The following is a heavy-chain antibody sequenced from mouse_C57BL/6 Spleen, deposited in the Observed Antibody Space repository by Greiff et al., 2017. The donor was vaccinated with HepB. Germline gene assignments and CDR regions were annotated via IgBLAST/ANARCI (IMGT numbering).Heavy chain of an antibody. Sequence: QVQLQQPGAELVMPGASVKLSCKASGYTFTSYWMHWVKQRPGQGLEWIGGIDPSDSYTNYNQKFKGKSTLTVDKSSSTAYMQLSSLTSEDSAVYYCARRDYYGSSYFAYWGQGTLVTVSA. CDR3: ARRDYYGSSYFAY. J-gene: IGHJ3*01. V-gene: IGHV1-69*01. CDR2: IDPSDSYT. CDR1: GYTFTSYW. D-gene: IGHD1-1*01.